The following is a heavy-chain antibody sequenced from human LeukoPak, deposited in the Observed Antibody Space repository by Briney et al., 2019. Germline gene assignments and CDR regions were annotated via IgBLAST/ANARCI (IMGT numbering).Heavy chain of an antibody. J-gene: IGHJ4*02. Sequence: GGSLRLSCVSSGLTFTEYWMSWVRQAPGKGPEWVAHINQDGSERHYVDSAKGRFTISRDNPKNSLFLQMNSLRAEDTAVYYCARQNYFDYWGQGTLVTVSS. V-gene: IGHV3-7*01. CDR3: ARQNYFDY. CDR2: INQDGSER. CDR1: GLTFTEYW.